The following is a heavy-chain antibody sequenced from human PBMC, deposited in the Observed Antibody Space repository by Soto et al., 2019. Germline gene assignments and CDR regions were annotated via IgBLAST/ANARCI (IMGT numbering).Heavy chain of an antibody. CDR1: GDSVSSNSAA. V-gene: IGHV6-1*01. CDR2: TYYRSKWYN. D-gene: IGHD3-22*01. J-gene: IGHJ5*02. CDR3: AREVVSDSSGYFDWFDP. Sequence: SQTLSLTCAISGDSVSSNSAAWNWIRQSPSRGLEWLGRTYYRSKWYNDYAVSVKSRITINPDTSKNQFSLQLNSVTPEDTAVYYCAREVVSDSSGYFDWFDPWGQGTLVTVSS.